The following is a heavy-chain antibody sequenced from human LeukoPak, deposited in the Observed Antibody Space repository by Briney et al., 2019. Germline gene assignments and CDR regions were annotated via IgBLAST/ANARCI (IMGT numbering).Heavy chain of an antibody. CDR1: GGSISSSSYY. Sequence: SETLSLTCTVSGGSISSSSYYWGWIRQPPGKGLEWIGSIYYSGSTYYNPSLKSRFTISVDTSKNHLSLSLNSVTAADTAVYYCAASLWFGIYPDYWGQGSLVTVSS. D-gene: IGHD3-10*01. V-gene: IGHV4-39*01. CDR3: AASLWFGIYPDY. J-gene: IGHJ4*02. CDR2: IYYSGST.